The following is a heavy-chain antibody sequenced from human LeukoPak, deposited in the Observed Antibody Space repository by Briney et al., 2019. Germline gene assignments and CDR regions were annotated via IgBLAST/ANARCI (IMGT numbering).Heavy chain of an antibody. V-gene: IGHV3-23*01. Sequence: PGGSLRLSCAASGFTFSSYAMSWVRQAPGKGLEWVSAISGSGGSTYYADSVKGRFTISRDNTKNSLSLQMSSLRAEDTAVYYCAGNTNYLFDPWGQGTLVAVSS. D-gene: IGHD1-1*01. CDR3: AGNTNYLFDP. CDR1: GFTFSSYA. J-gene: IGHJ5*02. CDR2: ISGSGGST.